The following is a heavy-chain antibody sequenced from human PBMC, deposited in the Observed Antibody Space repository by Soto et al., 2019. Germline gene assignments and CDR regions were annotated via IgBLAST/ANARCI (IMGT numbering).Heavy chain of an antibody. CDR2: IKSKTDGGTT. CDR1: GFTFSNAW. D-gene: IGHD2-15*01. V-gene: IGHV3-15*01. J-gene: IGHJ4*02. CDR3: TAEHECCSARSCYDN. Sequence: GGSLRLSCAASGFTFSNAWMSWVRQAPGKGLEWVGRIKSKTDGGTTDYAAPVKGRFTISGDDSKNTLNLQMNSLKTKDTAVYYCTAEHECCSARSCYDNWGQGTLVTVSS.